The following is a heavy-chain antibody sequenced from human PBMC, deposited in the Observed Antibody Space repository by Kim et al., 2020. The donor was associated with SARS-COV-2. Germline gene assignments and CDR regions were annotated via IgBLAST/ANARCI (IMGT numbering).Heavy chain of an antibody. CDR1: GFSFKSFA. V-gene: IGHV3-30*04. D-gene: IGHD3-10*01. CDR2: ISRDGTKK. Sequence: GGSLRLSCAASGFSFKSFAFHWVRQAPGKGLQWLAVISRDGTKKFYADSVKGRFTISRDDSKNTMFLHLNTLRPEDTGVYYCARDLGVGELWTELAYCGQG. CDR3: ARDLGVGELWTELAY. J-gene: IGHJ4*01.